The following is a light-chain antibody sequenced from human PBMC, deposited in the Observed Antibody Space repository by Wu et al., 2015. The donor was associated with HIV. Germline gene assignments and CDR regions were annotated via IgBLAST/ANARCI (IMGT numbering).Light chain of an antibody. CDR1: QSVSSDY. Sequence: EIVLTQSPGTLSLSPGEGATLSCRASQSVSSDYLAWYQQKPGQAPRVLIYDTTKRATGISDRFSGGGSGTDFTLTISRLQPEDFAVYYCQHYGSSPPYTFGQGTKLEIK. V-gene: IGKV3-20*01. J-gene: IGKJ2*01. CDR3: QHYGSSPPYT. CDR2: DTT.